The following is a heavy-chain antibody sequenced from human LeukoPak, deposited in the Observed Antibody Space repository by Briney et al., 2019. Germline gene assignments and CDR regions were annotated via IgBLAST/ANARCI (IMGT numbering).Heavy chain of an antibody. D-gene: IGHD2-21*01. V-gene: IGHV3-33*01. J-gene: IGHJ5*02. CDR1: GFIFSSSA. CDR2: IWSDGSRQ. CDR3: ARGVAENGNPNYFDP. Sequence: GTSLRLSCAAAGFIFSSSAMHWVRQTPGTGLEWVAVIWSDGSRQYYVDSGKGRFTISRDNSKNTLYLQMNSLRAEDTAVYSCARGVAENGNPNYFDPWGRGTLVTVSS.